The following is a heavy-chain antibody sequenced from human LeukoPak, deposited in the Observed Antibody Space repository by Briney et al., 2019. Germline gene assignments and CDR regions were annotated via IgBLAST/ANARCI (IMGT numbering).Heavy chain of an antibody. CDR2: IKKTGSET. D-gene: IGHD2-15*01. J-gene: IGHJ4*02. V-gene: IGHV3-7*01. CDR3: AREDGYCSGGNCYSYFDS. Sequence: TGGSLRLSCAASGFTFSHFWMSWVRQAPGKGLGGLAYIKKTGSETYYVDSVKDLLTITRDNTRNSLFLQMYSLRAEDTAVYFCAREDGYCSGGNCYSYFDSWGQGTLVTVSS. CDR1: GFTFSHFW.